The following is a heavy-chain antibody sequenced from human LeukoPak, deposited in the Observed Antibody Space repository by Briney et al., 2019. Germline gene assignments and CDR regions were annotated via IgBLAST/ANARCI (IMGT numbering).Heavy chain of an antibody. D-gene: IGHD3-10*01. V-gene: IGHV4-39*07. J-gene: IGHJ5*02. Sequence: PSETLSLTCTVSGGSISSSSYYWGWIRQPPGKGLEWIGSTYYSGSTYYNPSLKSRVTISVDTSKNQFSLKLSSVTAADTAVYYCARGGYYGSGNDFRFDPWGQGTLVTASS. CDR3: ARGGYYGSGNDFRFDP. CDR2: TYYSGST. CDR1: GGSISSSSYY.